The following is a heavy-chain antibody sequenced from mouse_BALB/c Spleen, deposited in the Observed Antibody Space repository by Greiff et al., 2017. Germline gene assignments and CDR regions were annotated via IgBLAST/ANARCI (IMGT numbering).Heavy chain of an antibody. D-gene: IGHD1-1*01. CDR2: INPGSGGT. Sequence: QVQLQQSGAELVRPGTSVKVSCKASGYAFTNYLIEWVKQRPGQGLEWIGVINPGSGGTNYNEKFKGKATLTADKSSSTAYMQLSSLTSDDSAVYFCARAGYYGSRSWFAYWGQGTLVTVSA. CDR1: GYAFTNYL. CDR3: ARAGYYGSRSWFAY. J-gene: IGHJ3*01. V-gene: IGHV1-54*03.